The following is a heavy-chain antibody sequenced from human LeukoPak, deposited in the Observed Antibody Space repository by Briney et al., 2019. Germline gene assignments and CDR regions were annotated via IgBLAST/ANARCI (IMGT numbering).Heavy chain of an antibody. CDR2: ISSSSSYI. CDR3: AREYCSSTSCDSNWFDP. D-gene: IGHD2-2*01. J-gene: IGHJ5*02. V-gene: IGHV3-21*01. Sequence: MPGGSLRLSCAASGFTFSSYWIHWVRQAPGKGLEWVSSISSSSSYIYYADSVKGRFTISRDNAKNSLYLQMNSLRAEDTAVYYCAREYCSSTSCDSNWFDPWGQGTLVTVSS. CDR1: GFTFSSYW.